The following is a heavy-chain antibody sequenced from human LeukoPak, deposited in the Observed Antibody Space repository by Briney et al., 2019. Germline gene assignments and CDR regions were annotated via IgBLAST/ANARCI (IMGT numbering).Heavy chain of an antibody. D-gene: IGHD3-10*01. V-gene: IGHV1-69*05. CDR2: IIPIFGTA. CDR3: ARDTWFGELGRYYYYYMDV. CDR1: GGTFSSYA. J-gene: IGHJ6*03. Sequence: SVKVSCKASGGTFSSYAISWVRQAPGQGLEWMGGIIPIFGTANYAQKLQGRVTMTTDTSTSTAYMELRSLRSDDTAVYYCARDTWFGELGRYYYYYMDVWGKGTTVTVSS.